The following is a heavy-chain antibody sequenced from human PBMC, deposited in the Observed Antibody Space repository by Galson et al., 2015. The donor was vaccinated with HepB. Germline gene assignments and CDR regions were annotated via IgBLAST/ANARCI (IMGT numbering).Heavy chain of an antibody. J-gene: IGHJ4*02. D-gene: IGHD2-2*01. CDR1: GFTFSSYS. CDR3: AREIPPYCSSTSCHYYDY. V-gene: IGHV3-21*01. Sequence: SLRLSCAASGFTFSSYSMNWVRQAPGKGLEWVSSISSSSSYIYYADSVKSRFTISRDNAKSSLYLQMNSLRAEDTAVYYCAREIPPYCSSTSCHYYDYWGQGTLVTVSS. CDR2: ISSSSSYI.